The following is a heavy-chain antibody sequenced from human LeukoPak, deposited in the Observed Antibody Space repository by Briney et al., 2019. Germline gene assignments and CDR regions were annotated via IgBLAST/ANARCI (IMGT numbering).Heavy chain of an antibody. J-gene: IGHJ5*02. Sequence: SETLSLTCAVYGGSFSGYYWSWIRQPPGKGLEWIGEINHSGSTNYNPSLKSRVTLSVDTSKNQFSLKLSSVTAADTAVYYCARIRYGSGSYGNWFDPWGQGTLVTVSS. V-gene: IGHV4-34*01. CDR2: INHSGST. D-gene: IGHD3-10*01. CDR1: GGSFSGYY. CDR3: ARIRYGSGSYGNWFDP.